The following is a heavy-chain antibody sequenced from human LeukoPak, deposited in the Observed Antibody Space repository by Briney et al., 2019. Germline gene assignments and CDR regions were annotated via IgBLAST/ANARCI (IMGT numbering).Heavy chain of an antibody. CDR2: ISSSSSYI. J-gene: IGHJ4*02. CDR3: ARRPNPYYYDSSGYYEFWDY. Sequence: GGSLRLSCAASGFTLSSYSMTWVRQAPGKGLEWVSSISSSSSYIYYADSVKGRFTISRDNAKNSLYLQMTSLRAEDTAVYYCARRPNPYYYDSSGYYEFWDYWGQGTLVTVSS. D-gene: IGHD3-22*01. CDR1: GFTLSSYS. V-gene: IGHV3-21*01.